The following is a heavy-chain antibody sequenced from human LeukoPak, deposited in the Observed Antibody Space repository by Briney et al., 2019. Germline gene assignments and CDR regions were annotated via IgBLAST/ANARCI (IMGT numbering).Heavy chain of an antibody. CDR3: ASGGAITMVRGVITYFDY. CDR2: INHSGST. CDR1: GGSFSGYY. Sequence: SETLSLTCAVYGGSFSGYYWSWIRQPPGKGLERIGEINHSGSTNYNPSLKSRVTISVDTSKNQFSLKLSSVTAADTAVYYCASGGAITMVRGVITYFDYWGQGTLVTVSS. V-gene: IGHV4-34*01. J-gene: IGHJ4*02. D-gene: IGHD3-10*01.